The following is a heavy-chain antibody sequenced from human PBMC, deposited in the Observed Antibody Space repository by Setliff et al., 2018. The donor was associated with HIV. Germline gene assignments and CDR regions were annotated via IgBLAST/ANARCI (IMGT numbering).Heavy chain of an antibody. CDR3: GTYYYGSGKIDY. CDR1: GFAVDKSP. Sequence: GGSLRLSCSATGFAVDKSPMHWFRQASGQGLQWVSLISYYGDAKYYADSVRGRFTISRDNSKNTLFLQMNSLRAEDTAVYYCGTYYYGSGKIDYWGQGTLVTVSS. J-gene: IGHJ4*02. D-gene: IGHD3-10*01. V-gene: IGHV3-30*04. CDR2: ISYYGDAK.